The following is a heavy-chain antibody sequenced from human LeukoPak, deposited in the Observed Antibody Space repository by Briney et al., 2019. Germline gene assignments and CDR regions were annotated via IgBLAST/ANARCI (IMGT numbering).Heavy chain of an antibody. CDR1: GFTFSNCA. J-gene: IGHJ4*02. CDR2: ISTDGGGT. Sequence: HPGGSLRLSCSASGFTFSNCAMHWVRQAPGKGLEYVSAISTDGGGTYYADSVKGRFTNSRDNSKDTLFLQMSSLRPEDTAVYYCVKRVAGSRGYDYWGQGTLVTVSS. CDR3: VKRVAGSRGYDY. V-gene: IGHV3-64D*06. D-gene: IGHD3-22*01.